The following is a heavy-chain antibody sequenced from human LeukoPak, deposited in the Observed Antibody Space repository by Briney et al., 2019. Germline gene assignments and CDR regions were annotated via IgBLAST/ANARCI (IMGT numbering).Heavy chain of an antibody. J-gene: IGHJ4*02. D-gene: IGHD3-10*01. CDR3: AKDYYGSGSLFADY. V-gene: IGHV3-23*01. Sequence: GGSLRLSCAASGFTFSSYAMSWVRQAPGKGLEWVSAISGSGGSTYYADSVKGRFTISRDNSKNTLYLQMNSLRAEDTAVYYCAKDYYGSGSLFADYWGQGTLVTVSS. CDR1: GFTFSSYA. CDR2: ISGSGGST.